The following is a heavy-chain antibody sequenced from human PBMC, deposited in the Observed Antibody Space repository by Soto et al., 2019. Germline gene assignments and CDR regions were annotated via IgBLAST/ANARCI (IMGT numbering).Heavy chain of an antibody. V-gene: IGHV3-23*01. CDR2: ISGTGYNT. CDR1: GFTFTGYS. Sequence: VQVLESGGDLVQPGGSLRLSCAASGFTFTGYSMRWVRQAPGKGLEWVSGISGTGYNTYYADTVQGRFTISRDNSKNTLHRQVARLRAQDTALYYCARSLGDHWHKYYSEYWGQGTLVSVSS. J-gene: IGHJ4*02. CDR3: ARSLGDHWHKYYSEY. D-gene: IGHD1-26*01.